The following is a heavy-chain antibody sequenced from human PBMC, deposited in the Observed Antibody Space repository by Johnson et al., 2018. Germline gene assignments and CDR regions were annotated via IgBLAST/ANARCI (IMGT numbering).Heavy chain of an antibody. V-gene: IGHV3-15*05. CDR1: GFTFSNAW. J-gene: IGHJ3*02. Sequence: VQLQESGGGLVKPGGSLRVSCAASGFTFSNAWMSWVRQAPGKGLAWVGRIKTKTDGGTTDYAAALKGRFTISRDDSKNTVYVQMNSLKTEDTAVYYCTTDLAMIGGDIWGQGTMVTVSS. D-gene: IGHD3-22*01. CDR2: IKTKTDGGTT. CDR3: TTDLAMIGGDI.